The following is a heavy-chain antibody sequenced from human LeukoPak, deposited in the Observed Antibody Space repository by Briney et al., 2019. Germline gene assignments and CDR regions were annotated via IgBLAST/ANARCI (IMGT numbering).Heavy chain of an antibody. CDR3: ARGGYGGLFDY. D-gene: IGHD4-23*01. V-gene: IGHV4-59*01. Sequence: SETLSLTCTVSGGSISSYYWSWIRQPPGKGLEWIGYIYYSGSTNYNPSHKSRVTISVDTSKNQFSLKLSSVTAADTAVYYCARGGYGGLFDYWGQGTLVTVSS. CDR2: IYYSGST. J-gene: IGHJ4*02. CDR1: GGSISSYY.